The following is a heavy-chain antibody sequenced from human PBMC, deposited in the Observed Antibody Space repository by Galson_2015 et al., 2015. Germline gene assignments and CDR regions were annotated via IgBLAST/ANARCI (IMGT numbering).Heavy chain of an antibody. J-gene: IGHJ4*02. Sequence: SVKVSCKASGGSFSTYAIAWVRQAPGQGLQWMGGITPIFGTATYTQRFQGRVTITADKSTATVYMEVRGLRSEDTAIFYCARASQDCSRANCPYTYWGQGTLVTVSS. CDR1: GGSFSTYA. D-gene: IGHD2-2*01. V-gene: IGHV1-69*06. CDR2: ITPIFGTA. CDR3: ARASQDCSRANCPYTY.